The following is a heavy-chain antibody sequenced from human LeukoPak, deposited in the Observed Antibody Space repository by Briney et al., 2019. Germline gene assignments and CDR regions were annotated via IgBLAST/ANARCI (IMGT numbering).Heavy chain of an antibody. Sequence: GGSLRLSCSASGFTFNIYAMHWVRQAPGEGLEYVSAISTDGGGTYYADSVKGRFTISRDNSKNTLSLQMSSLRAEDTAVYYCVKYHNSCYSVWGGGTVVSVS. J-gene: IGHJ2*01. D-gene: IGHD2-15*01. V-gene: IGHV3-64D*06. CDR3: VKYHNSCYSV. CDR1: GFTFNIYA. CDR2: ISTDGGGT.